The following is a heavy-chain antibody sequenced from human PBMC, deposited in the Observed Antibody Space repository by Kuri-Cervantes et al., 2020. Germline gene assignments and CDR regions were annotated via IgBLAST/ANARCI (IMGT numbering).Heavy chain of an antibody. CDR3: ARTPKRPGYYYDSSGYYFDY. Sequence: SVKVSCKASGYTFTSYGISWVRQAPGQGLEWMGGIIPIFGTANYAQKFQGRVTITADESTSTAYMELSSLRSEDTAVYYRARTPKRPGYYYDSSGYYFDYWGQGTLVTVSS. V-gene: IGHV1-69*13. D-gene: IGHD3-22*01. CDR2: IIPIFGTA. CDR1: GYTFTSYG. J-gene: IGHJ4*02.